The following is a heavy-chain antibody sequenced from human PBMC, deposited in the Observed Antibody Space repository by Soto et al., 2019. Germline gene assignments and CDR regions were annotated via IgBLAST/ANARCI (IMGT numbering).Heavy chain of an antibody. CDR3: ARDRGSYALDY. Sequence: GASVKVSCKTSGYIFTSYGIGGARQAPGQGLEWMGWINTYNGNTSYAQKLQGRVTMTTDTSTSTAYMELRSLRSDDTAVYYCARDRGSYALDYWGQGTLVTVSS. CDR2: INTYNGNT. D-gene: IGHD1-26*01. V-gene: IGHV1-18*01. CDR1: GYIFTSYG. J-gene: IGHJ4*02.